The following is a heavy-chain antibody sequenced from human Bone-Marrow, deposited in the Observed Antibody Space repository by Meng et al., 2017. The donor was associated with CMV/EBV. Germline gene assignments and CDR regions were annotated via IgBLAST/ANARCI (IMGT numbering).Heavy chain of an antibody. D-gene: IGHD2-2*01. CDR2: IYYSGST. CDR1: GGSINSYY. Sequence: SETLSLTCTVSGGSINSYYWSWIRQPPGKELEWIGYIYYSGSTNYNPSLKSRVTISVDTSKNQFSLKLSSVTAADTAVYYCARDTHIVVVPAAIYYYYGMDVWGQGTTVTVSS. V-gene: IGHV4-59*01. J-gene: IGHJ6*02. CDR3: ARDTHIVVVPAAIYYYYGMDV.